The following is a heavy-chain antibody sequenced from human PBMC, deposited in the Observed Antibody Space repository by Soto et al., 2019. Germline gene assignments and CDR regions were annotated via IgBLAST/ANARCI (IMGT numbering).Heavy chain of an antibody. V-gene: IGHV3-64*01. Sequence: PGGSLRLSCAASGFTFSSYAMHWVRQAPGKGLEYVSAISSNGGSTYYANSVKGRFTISRDNSKNTLYLQMGSLRAEDMAVYYCARDARPYYDFTRSAFDIWGQGTMVTVSS. J-gene: IGHJ3*02. CDR3: ARDARPYYDFTRSAFDI. CDR2: ISSNGGST. CDR1: GFTFSSYA. D-gene: IGHD3-3*01.